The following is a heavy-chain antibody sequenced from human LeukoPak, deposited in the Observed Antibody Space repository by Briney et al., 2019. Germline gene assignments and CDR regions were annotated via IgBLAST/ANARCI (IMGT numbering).Heavy chain of an antibody. J-gene: IGHJ4*02. CDR2: IYTSGST. D-gene: IGHD2-15*01. Sequence: SETLSLTCTVSGYSISSGYYWGWIRQPPGKGLEWIGRIYTSGSTNYNPSLKSRVTMSVDTSKNQFSLKLSSVTAADTAVYYCARDGIDYCSGGSCYSYFDYWGQGTLVTVPS. CDR3: ARDGIDYCSGGSCYSYFDY. V-gene: IGHV4-38-2*02. CDR1: GYSISSGYY.